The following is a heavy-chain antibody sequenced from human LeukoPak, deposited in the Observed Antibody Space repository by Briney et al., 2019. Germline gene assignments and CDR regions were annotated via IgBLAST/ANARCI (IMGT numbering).Heavy chain of an antibody. CDR1: GFTFSSYS. CDR3: ASDTGGYSYGYNWFDP. D-gene: IGHD5-18*01. J-gene: IGHJ5*02. V-gene: IGHV3-21*01. CDR2: ISSSSSDI. Sequence: GGSLRLSCAASGFTFSSYSMNWVRQAPGKGLEWVSSISSSSSDIYYADSVKGRFTISRDNAKNSLYLQMNGLRAEDTAVYYCASDTGGYSYGYNWFDPWGQGTLVTVSS.